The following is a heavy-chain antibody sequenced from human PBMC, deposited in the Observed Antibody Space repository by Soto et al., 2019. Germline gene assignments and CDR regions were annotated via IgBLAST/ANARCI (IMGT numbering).Heavy chain of an antibody. V-gene: IGHV1-69*13. Sequence: GASVKVSCKDSGGLFSSYAISWVRQAPGQGLEWMGGIIPVFGTAYYAQKFQGRVTITADESTNTAYMELSSLGSEDTAMYYCARGGSGYVWFNEFWGQGSLVTVSS. CDR2: IIPVFGTA. J-gene: IGHJ4*02. CDR1: GGLFSSYA. CDR3: ARGGSGYVWFNEF. D-gene: IGHD3-22*01.